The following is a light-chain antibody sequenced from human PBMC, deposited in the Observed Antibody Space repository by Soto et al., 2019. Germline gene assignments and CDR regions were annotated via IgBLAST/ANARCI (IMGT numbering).Light chain of an antibody. Sequence: ETVFTQSPANRSFFPGEARKSACRASQSVSSYLAWYQQKPGQAPRLLIYDASNRATGIPARFSGSGSGTDFTLTISSLQPEDFAAYYCQQRSNWLWTFGQGTKVDIK. CDR3: QQRSNWLWT. V-gene: IGKV3-11*01. CDR1: QSVSSY. J-gene: IGKJ1*01. CDR2: DAS.